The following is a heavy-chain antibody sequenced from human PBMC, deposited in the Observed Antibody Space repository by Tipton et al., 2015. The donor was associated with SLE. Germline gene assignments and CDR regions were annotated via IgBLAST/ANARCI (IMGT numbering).Heavy chain of an antibody. CDR3: ARRASTNCYDY. CDR1: GFTFSSYA. V-gene: IGHV3-64*01. Sequence: SLRLSRAASGFTFSSYAMHWVRQAPGKGLEYVSAISTTGGSTFYANSVRGRFTISRDNSENTLILQMGSLGPEDMGVYYCARRASTNCYDYWGQGTLVIVSS. J-gene: IGHJ4*02. CDR2: ISTTGGST. D-gene: IGHD2-2*01.